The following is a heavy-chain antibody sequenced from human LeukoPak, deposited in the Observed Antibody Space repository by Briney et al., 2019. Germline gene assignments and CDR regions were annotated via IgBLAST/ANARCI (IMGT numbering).Heavy chain of an antibody. CDR1: GYTFTSYH. J-gene: IGHJ4*02. V-gene: IGHV1-46*01. CDR3: AKPPSSLARGSHIDY. D-gene: IGHD3-16*01. CDR2: INLSGGST. Sequence: GASVKVSCKASGYTFTSYHMHWVRQAPGQGLEWMGKINLSGGSTTYAQKFQGRVTMTRDTSTSTVYMELSSLRSEDTAVYYCAKPPSSLARGSHIDYWGQGTLVTVSS.